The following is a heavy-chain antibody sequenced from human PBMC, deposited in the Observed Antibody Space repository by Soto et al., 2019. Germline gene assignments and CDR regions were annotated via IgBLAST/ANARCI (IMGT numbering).Heavy chain of an antibody. CDR2: ISHSGST. Sequence: QVQLQESGPGLVKPSGTLSLTCAVSGGSISRSNWWGWVRQPPGKGLEWIGEISHSGSTKYNPSRKNRVTISEDTSKNQFALKLSSVTAATTAVYYCAREGLVSGYYSGMDVWGPGTTVTVSS. D-gene: IGHD2-8*01. CDR3: AREGLVSGYYSGMDV. V-gene: IGHV4-4*02. CDR1: GGSISRSNW. J-gene: IGHJ6*02.